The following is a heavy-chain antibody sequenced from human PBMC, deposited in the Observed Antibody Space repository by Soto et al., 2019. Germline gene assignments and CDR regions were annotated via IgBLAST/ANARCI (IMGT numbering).Heavy chain of an antibody. D-gene: IGHD6-13*01. CDR1: GGSISSSSYY. Sequence: SETLSLTCTVSGGSISSSSYYWGWIRQPPGKGLEWIGSIYYSGSTYYNPSLKSRVTISVDTSKNQFSLKLSSVTAADTAVYYCARGYSSSWYLNWFDPWGQGTLVTVSS. V-gene: IGHV4-39*01. J-gene: IGHJ5*02. CDR3: ARGYSSSWYLNWFDP. CDR2: IYYSGST.